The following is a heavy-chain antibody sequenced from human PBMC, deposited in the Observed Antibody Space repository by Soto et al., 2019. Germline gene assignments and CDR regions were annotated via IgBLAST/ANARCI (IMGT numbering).Heavy chain of an antibody. J-gene: IGHJ6*02. D-gene: IGHD1-1*01. Sequence: TGGSLRLSCAASGFTFSSYGMHWVRQAPGKGLEWVAVIWYDGSNKYYADSVKGRFTISRDNSKNTLYLQMNSLRAEDTAVYYCARAGHPLNWKLQAPNRYYYYGMDVWGQGTTVTVSS. CDR3: ARAGHPLNWKLQAPNRYYYYGMDV. V-gene: IGHV3-33*01. CDR2: IWYDGSNK. CDR1: GFTFSSYG.